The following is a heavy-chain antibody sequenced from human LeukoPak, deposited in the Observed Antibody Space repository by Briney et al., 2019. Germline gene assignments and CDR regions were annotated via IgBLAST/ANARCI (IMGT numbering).Heavy chain of an antibody. Sequence: PGGSLRLSCAASGFTFSSYEMNWVRQAPGKGLGWVSYISSSGSTIYYADSVKGRFTISRDNAKNSLYLQTNSLRAEDTAVYYCARDASGWSYNWFDPWGQGTLVTVSS. J-gene: IGHJ5*02. CDR2: ISSSGSTI. V-gene: IGHV3-48*03. CDR3: ARDASGWSYNWFDP. D-gene: IGHD6-19*01. CDR1: GFTFSSYE.